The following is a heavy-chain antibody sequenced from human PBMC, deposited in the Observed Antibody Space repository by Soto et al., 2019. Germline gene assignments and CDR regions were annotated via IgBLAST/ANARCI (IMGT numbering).Heavy chain of an antibody. CDR3: ARWVGGSNRYVT. CDR1: GYTFTGYH. V-gene: IGHV1-2*04. CDR2: INTNSGAT. Sequence: NVSCQASGYTFTGYHIHWVRQAPGQGLEWMGWINTNSGATNYAQNFQGWVTMTRDTSTNTAYVQLSRLKSDDTAVYYCARWVGGSNRYVTWGQGTLV. D-gene: IGHD1-26*01. J-gene: IGHJ5*02.